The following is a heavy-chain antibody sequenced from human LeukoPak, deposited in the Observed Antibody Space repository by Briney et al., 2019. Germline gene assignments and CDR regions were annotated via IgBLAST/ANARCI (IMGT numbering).Heavy chain of an antibody. V-gene: IGHV3-7*01. CDR1: GFTFSSYW. J-gene: IGHJ3*02. CDR2: IKQDGSEK. D-gene: IGHD1-26*01. CDR3: ARDQARWSYYGYDAFDI. Sequence: VGSLRLSCAASGFTFSSYWMSWVRQAPGKGLEWVANIKQDGSEKYYVDSVKGRFTISRDNAKNSLYLQMNSLRAEDTAVYYCARDQARWSYYGYDAFDIWGQGTMVTVSS.